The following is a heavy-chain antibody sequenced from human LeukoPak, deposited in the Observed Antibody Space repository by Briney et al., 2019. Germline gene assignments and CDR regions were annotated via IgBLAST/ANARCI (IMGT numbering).Heavy chain of an antibody. CDR1: GGSISSYY. CDR3: ARRPNSNPQFDY. J-gene: IGHJ4*02. V-gene: IGHV4-59*08. D-gene: IGHD2/OR15-2a*01. CDR2: IYYSGST. Sequence: SETLSLTCTVSGGSISSYYWSWIRQPPGKGLEWIGYIYYSGSTNYNPSLKSRVTISVDTSKNQFSLKLSSVTAADTAVYYCARRPNSNPQFDYWGQGTLVTVSS.